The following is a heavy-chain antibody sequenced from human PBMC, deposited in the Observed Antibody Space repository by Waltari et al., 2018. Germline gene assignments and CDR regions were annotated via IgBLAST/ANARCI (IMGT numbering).Heavy chain of an antibody. CDR1: GYPFTNFG. CDR2: SGSHNGDT. J-gene: IGHJ4*02. Sequence: QVQLVQSGDEVKSPGASVRVSCKGSGYPFTNFGFSWVRQAPGQGLEWMGWSGSHNGDTNYVPKFKGRVTMTTDTSTNTAYMELRSLTSDDTAIYYCARGYRGDYVWDYWGQGTLVTVSS. V-gene: IGHV1-18*01. CDR3: ARGYRGDYVWDY. D-gene: IGHD4-17*01.